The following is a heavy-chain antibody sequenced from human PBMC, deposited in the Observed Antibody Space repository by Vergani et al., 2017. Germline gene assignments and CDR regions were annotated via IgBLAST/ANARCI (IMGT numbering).Heavy chain of an antibody. CDR3: AGSIGDSSNLDNWYFDL. V-gene: IGHV4-30-2*03. CDR1: GGPISSGGYY. CDR2: ISYSGST. D-gene: IGHD4-23*01. Sequence: QLQLQESGSGLVKPSQTLSLTCAVSGGPISSGGYYWGWIRQPPGKGLEWIGSISYSGSTYYNPSLQSLVTISVDTSKNQFSLKLSSVTAADTAVYYCAGSIGDSSNLDNWYFDLWGRGTLVTVSS. J-gene: IGHJ2*01.